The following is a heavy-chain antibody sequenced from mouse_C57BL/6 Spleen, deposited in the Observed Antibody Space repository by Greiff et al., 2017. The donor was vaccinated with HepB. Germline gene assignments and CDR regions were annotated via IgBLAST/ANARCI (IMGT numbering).Heavy chain of an antibody. CDR2: IYPRSGNT. CDR3: ARGGLYYGSSPAFDY. J-gene: IGHJ2*01. CDR1: GYTFTSYG. V-gene: IGHV1-81*01. Sequence: VQLQQSGAELARPGASVKLSCKASGYTFTSYGISWVKQRTGQGLEWIGEIYPRSGNTYYNEKFKGKATLTADKSSSTAYMELRSLTSEDSAVYFCARGGLYYGSSPAFDYWGQGTTLTVSS. D-gene: IGHD1-1*01.